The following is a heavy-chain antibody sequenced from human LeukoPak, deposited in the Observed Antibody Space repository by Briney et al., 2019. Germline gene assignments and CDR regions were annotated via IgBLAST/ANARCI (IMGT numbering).Heavy chain of an antibody. CDR2: IRHDGSYQ. CDR1: GFTFSSYG. D-gene: IGHD3-22*01. CDR3: AKNRDSRDYPPDFDF. V-gene: IGHV3-30*02. J-gene: IGHJ4*02. Sequence: GGSLRLSCAAFGFTFSSYGMHWVRQTPGKGLEWVAFIRHDGSYQQYADSVKGRFTVSRDNSKDMVYLQMNSLRTEDTAVYYSAKNRDSRDYPPDFDFWGQGTLVTVP.